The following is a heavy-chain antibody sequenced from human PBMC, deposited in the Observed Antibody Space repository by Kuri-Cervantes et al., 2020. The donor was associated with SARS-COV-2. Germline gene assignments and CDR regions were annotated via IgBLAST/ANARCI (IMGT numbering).Heavy chain of an antibody. CDR1: GGSISSGGYY. Sequence: LRLSCTVSGGSISSGGYYWSWIRQHPGKGLEWIGYIYYSGSTYYNPSLKSRVTISVDTSKNQFSLKLSSVTAADTAVYYCATQSRGNYWGQGTLVTVSS. CDR3: ATQSRGNY. CDR2: IYYSGST. J-gene: IGHJ4*02. V-gene: IGHV4-31*03. D-gene: IGHD3-16*01.